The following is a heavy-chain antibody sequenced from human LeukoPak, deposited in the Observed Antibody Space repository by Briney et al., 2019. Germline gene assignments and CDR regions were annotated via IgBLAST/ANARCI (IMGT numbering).Heavy chain of an antibody. J-gene: IGHJ4*02. V-gene: IGHV4-61*02. CDR1: GGSISSGSYY. CDR2: IYTSGST. Sequence: SETLSLTCTVSGGSISSGSYYWSWIRQPAGKGLEWIGRIYTSGSTNYNPSLKSRVTISVDTSKNQFSLKLSPVTAADTAVYYCARSGGWSEYFDYWGQGTLVTVSS. CDR3: ARSGGWSEYFDY. D-gene: IGHD6-19*01.